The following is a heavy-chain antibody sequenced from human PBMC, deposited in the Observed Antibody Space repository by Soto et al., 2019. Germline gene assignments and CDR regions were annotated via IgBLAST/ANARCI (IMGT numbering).Heavy chain of an antibody. CDR1: GYTFTSYA. CDR2: INAGNGNT. V-gene: IGHV1-3*01. D-gene: IGHD2-2*01. Sequence: GASVKVSCKASGYTFTSYAMHWVRQAPGQRLGWMGWINAGNGNTKYSQKFQGRVTITRDTSASTAYMELSSLRSEDTAVYYCARDQGSSDLFDYWGQGTLVTVSS. CDR3: ARDQGSSDLFDY. J-gene: IGHJ4*02.